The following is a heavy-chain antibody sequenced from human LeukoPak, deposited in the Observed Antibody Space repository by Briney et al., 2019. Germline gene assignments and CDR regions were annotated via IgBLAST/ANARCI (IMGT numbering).Heavy chain of an antibody. D-gene: IGHD2-2*01. V-gene: IGHV1-8*01. CDR3: ARIWSRFIVVVPAAIDWDAFDI. Sequence: ASVKVSCKASGYTFTSYDINWVRQATGQGLEWMGWMNPNSGNTGYAQKFQGRVTMTRNTSISTAYMELSSLRSEDTAVYYCARIWSRFIVVVPAAIDWDAFDIWGQGTMVTVSS. J-gene: IGHJ3*02. CDR2: MNPNSGNT. CDR1: GYTFTSYD.